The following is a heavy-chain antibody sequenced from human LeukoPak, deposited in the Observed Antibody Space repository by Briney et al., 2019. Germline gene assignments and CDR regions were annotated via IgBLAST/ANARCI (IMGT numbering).Heavy chain of an antibody. CDR1: GYTFTGYY. V-gene: IGHV1-2*02. CDR3: AREVAKKYSSTRGGFDP. Sequence: ASVKVSCKASGYTFTGYYMHWVRQAPGQGREWRGWINPNSGGTNYAQKFQGRVTMTRDTSISTTYMELSRLRSDDTAVYYCAREVAKKYSSTRGGFDPWGQGTLVTVSS. D-gene: IGHD6-13*01. J-gene: IGHJ5*02. CDR2: INPNSGGT.